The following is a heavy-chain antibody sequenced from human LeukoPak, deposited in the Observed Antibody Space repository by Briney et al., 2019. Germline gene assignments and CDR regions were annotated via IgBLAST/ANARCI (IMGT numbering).Heavy chain of an antibody. CDR2: INSDGSST. V-gene: IGHV3-74*01. CDR1: GFTFSSYW. D-gene: IGHD1-26*01. Sequence: GGSLRLSCAASGFTFSSYWMHWVRQAPGKGLVWVSRINSDGSSTSYADSVKGRFTISRDNAKNSLYLQMNSLGPEDTAVYYCARDPYSGNYGNCYYYYMDVWGKGTTVTVSS. CDR3: ARDPYSGNYGNCYYYYMDV. J-gene: IGHJ6*03.